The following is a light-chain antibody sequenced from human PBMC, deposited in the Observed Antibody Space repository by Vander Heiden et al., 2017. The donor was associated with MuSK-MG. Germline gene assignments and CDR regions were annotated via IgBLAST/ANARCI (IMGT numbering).Light chain of an antibody. V-gene: IGKV3-20*01. CDR1: ESISSSY. J-gene: IGKJ5*01. CDR3: QLDGSSPIT. Sequence: DIVLTQSPGTLSLSPGERATLSCRASESISSSYLAWYHQKPGQAPRLLIYSASNRATGIPDRFSGSGSGTDFTLNISRLEPDDLAVYYCQLDGSSPITFGQGTLLEIK. CDR2: SAS.